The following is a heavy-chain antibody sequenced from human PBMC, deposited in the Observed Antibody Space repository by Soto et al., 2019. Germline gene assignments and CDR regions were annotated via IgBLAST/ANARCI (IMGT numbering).Heavy chain of an antibody. Sequence: GGSLRLSCAASGFTVSSNYMSWVRQAPGKGLEWVSVIYSGGSTYYADSVKGRFTISRDNSKNTLYLQMNSLRAEDTAVYYCARGPRVRGYSGLLVVAAHAGTLYGMDVWGQGTTVTVSS. CDR3: ARGPRVRGYSGLLVVAAHAGTLYGMDV. CDR1: GFTVSSNY. J-gene: IGHJ6*02. V-gene: IGHV3-53*01. D-gene: IGHD2-15*01. CDR2: IYSGGST.